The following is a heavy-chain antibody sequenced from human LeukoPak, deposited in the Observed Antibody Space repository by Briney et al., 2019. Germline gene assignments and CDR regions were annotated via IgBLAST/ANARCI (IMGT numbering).Heavy chain of an antibody. CDR2: FDPEDGET. Sequence: ASVKVSCKVSGYTLTELSMHWVRQAPGKGLEWMGGFDPEDGETIYAQKFQGRVTMTEDTSTDTAYMELSSLRSEDTAVYYCASPPNYYDSCGFPYWGQGTLVTVSS. V-gene: IGHV1-24*01. CDR3: ASPPNYYDSCGFPY. D-gene: IGHD3-22*01. J-gene: IGHJ4*02. CDR1: GYTLTELS.